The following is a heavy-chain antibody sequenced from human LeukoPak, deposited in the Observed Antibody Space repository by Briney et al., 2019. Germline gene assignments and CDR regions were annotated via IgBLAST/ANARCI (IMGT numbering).Heavy chain of an antibody. D-gene: IGHD6-13*01. CDR1: GGSFSGYY. V-gene: IGHV4-34*01. Sequence: SETLSLTCAVYGGSFSGYYWSWIRQPPGKGLEWIGEINHSGSTNYNPSLKSRVTISADTSKNQFSLKLSSVTAADTAVYYCARGQAAAGYYYFDYWGQGTLVTVSS. CDR3: ARGQAAAGYYYFDY. CDR2: INHSGST. J-gene: IGHJ4*02.